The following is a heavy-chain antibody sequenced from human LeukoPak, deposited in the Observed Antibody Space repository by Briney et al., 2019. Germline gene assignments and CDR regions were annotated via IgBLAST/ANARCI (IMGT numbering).Heavy chain of an antibody. V-gene: IGHV1-18*01. CDR1: GYTFSNYG. CDR2: VGGNNDMT. D-gene: IGHD2-15*01. Sequence: ASVKVFCKASGYTFSNYGISWVRQAPGQRLEWLGWVGGNNDMTTYAQKFQGRVTMTTDTSTGTAYMELTSLRSDDTAIYYCARDWYCSGGTCNDCFDPWGQGTLVTVSS. CDR3: ARDWYCSGGTCNDCFDP. J-gene: IGHJ5*02.